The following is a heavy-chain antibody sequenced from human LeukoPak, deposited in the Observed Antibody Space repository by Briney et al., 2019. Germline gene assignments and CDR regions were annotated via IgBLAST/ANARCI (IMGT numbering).Heavy chain of an antibody. CDR1: GFTFSNYA. J-gene: IGHJ4*02. D-gene: IGHD2-15*01. CDR3: AKARGGYVFDC. CDR2: ISSNGINT. Sequence: HPGGSLRLSCAASGFTFSNYAMNWVRQASGKGLEWVSTISSNGINTYYADSVKGRFTVSRDNSKNTVYLQMNSLRAEDTAMYYCAKARGGYVFDCWGQGTLVTVSS. V-gene: IGHV3-23*01.